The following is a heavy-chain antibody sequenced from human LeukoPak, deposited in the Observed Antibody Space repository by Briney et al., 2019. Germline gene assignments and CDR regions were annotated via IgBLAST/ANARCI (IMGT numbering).Heavy chain of an antibody. V-gene: IGHV3-33*05. CDR3: ARNPGVGSSWYRLHY. D-gene: IGHD6-13*01. CDR1: GFTFNSYG. CDR2: ISYDGSNK. Sequence: GGSLRLSCAASGFTFNSYGMHWVRQAPGKGWEWLAVISYDGSNKYYADSVKGRFTISRDNSKNTLYLQMNSLRAEDTAVYYCARNPGVGSSWYRLHYWGQGTLVTVSS. J-gene: IGHJ4*02.